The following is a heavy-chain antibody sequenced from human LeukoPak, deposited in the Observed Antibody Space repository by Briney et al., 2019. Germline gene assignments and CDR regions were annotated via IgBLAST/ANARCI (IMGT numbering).Heavy chain of an antibody. V-gene: IGHV3-30*18. D-gene: IGHD3-10*01. J-gene: IGHJ3*02. CDR1: GFTFSSYG. Sequence: PGGSLRLSCAASGFTFSSYGMHWVHQAPGKGLEWVAVISYDGSNKYYADSVKGRFTISRDNSKNTLYLQMNSLRAEDTAVYYRAKCNGELLGAFDIWGQGTMVTVSS. CDR2: ISYDGSNK. CDR3: AKCNGELLGAFDI.